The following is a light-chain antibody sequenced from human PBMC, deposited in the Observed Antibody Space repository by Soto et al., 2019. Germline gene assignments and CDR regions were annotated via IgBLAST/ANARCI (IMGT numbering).Light chain of an antibody. CDR2: EVS. CDR3: SSYTRSSTRV. Sequence: QSALTQPASVSGSPGQSITISCTGTSSDVGGYNYVSWYQQHPGKAPKLMIYEVSNRPSGCSNRFSGSKSGNTASLTISGLQAEDEADYYCSSYTRSSTRVFGGGTKLTVL. V-gene: IGLV2-14*01. J-gene: IGLJ3*02. CDR1: SSDVGGYNY.